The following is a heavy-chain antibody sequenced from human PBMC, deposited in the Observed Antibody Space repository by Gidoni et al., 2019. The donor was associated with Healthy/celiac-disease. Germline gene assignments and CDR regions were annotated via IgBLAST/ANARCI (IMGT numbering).Heavy chain of an antibody. CDR3: AKDLYCSSTSCSDWFDP. J-gene: IGHJ5*02. Sequence: EVQLLESGGGLVQPGVSLRLSCAASGFTFSHYAMGWVRQAPGKGLVWVSTISGSGGSTYYADSVKGRFTISRDNSRNTLYLQMNSLRAEDTAVYYCAKDLYCSSTSCSDWFDPWGQGTLVTVSS. D-gene: IGHD2-2*01. V-gene: IGHV3-23*01. CDR1: GFTFSHYA. CDR2: ISGSGGST.